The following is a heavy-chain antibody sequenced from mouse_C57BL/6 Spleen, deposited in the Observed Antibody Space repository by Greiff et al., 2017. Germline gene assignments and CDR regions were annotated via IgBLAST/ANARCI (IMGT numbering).Heavy chain of an antibody. V-gene: IGHV1-15*01. D-gene: IGHD2-1*01. Sequence: VQLQESGAELVRPGASVTLSCKASGYTFTDYEMHWVKQTPVHGLEWIGAIDPETGGTAYNQKFKGKAILTADKSSSTAYMELRSLTSEDSAVYYCKNYGNYAWFAYWGQGTLVTVSA. J-gene: IGHJ3*01. CDR2: IDPETGGT. CDR1: GYTFTDYE. CDR3: KNYGNYAWFAY.